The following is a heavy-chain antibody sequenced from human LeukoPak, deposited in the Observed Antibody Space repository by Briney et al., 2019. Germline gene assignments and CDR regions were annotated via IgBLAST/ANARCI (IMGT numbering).Heavy chain of an antibody. J-gene: IGHJ4*02. CDR2: INHSGST. CDR1: GGSFSGYY. Sequence: KTSETLSLTCAVYGGSFSGYYWSWIRQPPGKGLEWIGEINHSGSTTYNPSLKSRVTISVDTSKNQFSLKLSSVTAADTAVYYCARGPLGYCSSTSCPPPFDYWGQGTLVTVSS. V-gene: IGHV4-34*01. D-gene: IGHD2-2*01. CDR3: ARGPLGYCSSTSCPPPFDY.